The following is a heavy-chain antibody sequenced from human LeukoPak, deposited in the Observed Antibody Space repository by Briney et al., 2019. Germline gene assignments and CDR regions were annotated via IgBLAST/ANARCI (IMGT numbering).Heavy chain of an antibody. CDR3: AREKAGYSYGLRGYYYYGMDV. V-gene: IGHV3-21*01. Sequence: GRSLRLSCAASGFTFSSYSMNWVRQAPGKGLEWVSSISSSSSYIYYADSVKGRFTISRDNAKNSLYLQMNSLRAEDTAVYYCAREKAGYSYGLRGYYYYGMDVWGQGTTVTVSS. CDR2: ISSSSSYI. J-gene: IGHJ6*02. CDR1: GFTFSSYS. D-gene: IGHD5-18*01.